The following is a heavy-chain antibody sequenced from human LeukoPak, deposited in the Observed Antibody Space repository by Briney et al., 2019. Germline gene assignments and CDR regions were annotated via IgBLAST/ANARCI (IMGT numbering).Heavy chain of an antibody. CDR3: AKGGY. CDR1: GFTFDDYA. V-gene: IGHV3-9*01. CDR2: ISWNSGSI. Sequence: GGSLRLSCAASGFTFDDYAMHWVRQAPGKGLEWVSGISWNSGSIGYADSVEGRFTISRDNAKNSLYLQMNSLRAEDTALYYCAKGGYWGQGTLVTVSS. J-gene: IGHJ4*02.